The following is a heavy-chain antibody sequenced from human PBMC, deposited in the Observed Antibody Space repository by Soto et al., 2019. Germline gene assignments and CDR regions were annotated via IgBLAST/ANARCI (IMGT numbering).Heavy chain of an antibody. CDR3: ARDRITGTKFRGYYYGMDV. CDR1: GGSFSGYY. CDR2: INHSGST. V-gene: IGHV4-34*01. D-gene: IGHD1-20*01. J-gene: IGHJ6*02. Sequence: SETLSLTCDVYGGSFSGYYWSWIRQPPGKGLEWIGEINHSGSTNYNPSLKSRVTISVDTSKNQFSLKLSSVTAADTAVYYCARDRITGTKFRGYYYGMDVWGQGTTVT.